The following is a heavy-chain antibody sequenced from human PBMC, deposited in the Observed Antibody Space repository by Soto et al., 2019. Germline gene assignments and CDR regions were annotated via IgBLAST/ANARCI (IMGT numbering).Heavy chain of an antibody. CDR3: AKIADFDY. CDR2: VYQSGST. V-gene: IGHV4-38-2*01. Sequence: PSETLSLTCAVSGDSISSGFYWTWIRQPPGKGLEWIGSVYQSGSTHYNPSLKSRVTISVDTSKNQFSLKMISVAASDTAVFYCAKIADFDYWGPGTLVTVS. J-gene: IGHJ4*02. CDR1: GDSISSGFY.